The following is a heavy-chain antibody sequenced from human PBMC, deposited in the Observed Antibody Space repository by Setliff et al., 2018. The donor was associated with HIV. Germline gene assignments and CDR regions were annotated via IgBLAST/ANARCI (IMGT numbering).Heavy chain of an antibody. CDR2: INHSGST. D-gene: IGHD1-26*01. CDR1: GGSFTDYY. CDR3: ARGARLLAAYSDRWDYFYMAV. J-gene: IGHJ6*03. Sequence: KSSETLSLTCAAFGGSFTDYYWIWIRQPPGKGLEWIGEINHSGSTHYNPSLKSRFIISVDTSKNQFSLKVNSMTAADTAVYYCARGARLLAAYSDRWDYFYMAVWGKGTTVTVSS. V-gene: IGHV4-34*01.